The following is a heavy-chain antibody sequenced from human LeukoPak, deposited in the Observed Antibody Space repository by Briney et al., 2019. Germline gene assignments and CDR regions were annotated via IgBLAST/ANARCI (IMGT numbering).Heavy chain of an antibody. CDR2: ISSSGNYI. D-gene: IGHD3-22*01. Sequence: GGSLRLSCAASGFTFTSYSMNWVRQAPGKGLEWVSSISSSGNYIYYADSVKGRFTVSRDNARNSLYLQMNSLRAEDTAVYYCARGGRGTIIMIVVAALGYWGLGTLVTVSS. J-gene: IGHJ4*02. CDR3: ARGGRGTIIMIVVAALGY. CDR1: GFTFTSYS. V-gene: IGHV3-21*01.